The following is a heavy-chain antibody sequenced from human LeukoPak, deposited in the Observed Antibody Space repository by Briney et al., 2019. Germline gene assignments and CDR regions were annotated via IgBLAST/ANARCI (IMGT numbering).Heavy chain of an antibody. Sequence: GGSLRLSCAASGFTFSNYWMSWVRQAPGKGLEWVANINQDGSEKYYVDSVKGRFTISRYNAKNSLYLQMNSLRAEDTAVYYCAKERGSSTGNDCWGQGTLVTASS. J-gene: IGHJ4*02. CDR3: AKERGSSTGNDC. V-gene: IGHV3-7*01. CDR2: INQDGSEK. CDR1: GFTFSNYW. D-gene: IGHD6-6*01.